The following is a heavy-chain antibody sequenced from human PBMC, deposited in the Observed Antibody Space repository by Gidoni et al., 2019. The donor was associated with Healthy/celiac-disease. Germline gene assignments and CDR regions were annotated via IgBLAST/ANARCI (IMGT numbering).Heavy chain of an antibody. Sequence: QVQLVQSGAEVKKPGASVKVSCQASGYTFTGYYMHWVRQAPGQGLEWMGWINPNSGGTNYAQKFQGWVTMTRDTSISTAYMELSRLRSDDTAVYYCARSPCSSTSCYHHYGMDVWGQGTTVTVSS. CDR2: INPNSGGT. J-gene: IGHJ6*02. V-gene: IGHV1-2*04. D-gene: IGHD2-2*01. CDR1: GYTFTGYY. CDR3: ARSPCSSTSCYHHYGMDV.